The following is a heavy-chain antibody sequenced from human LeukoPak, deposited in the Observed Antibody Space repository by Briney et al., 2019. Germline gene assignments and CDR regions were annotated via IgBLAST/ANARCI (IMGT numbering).Heavy chain of an antibody. CDR1: GFTFNSYS. Sequence: PGGSLRLSCAASGFTFNSYSMTWVRQAPGKGLEWVSSISSGSDYIYYADSVKGRFTISRDNAKNSLYLQMNSLRAEDTAVYYCARDLGSGSFLRDYWGQGTLVTVSS. CDR2: ISSGSDYI. V-gene: IGHV3-21*01. J-gene: IGHJ4*02. CDR3: ARDLGSGSFLRDY. D-gene: IGHD6-19*01.